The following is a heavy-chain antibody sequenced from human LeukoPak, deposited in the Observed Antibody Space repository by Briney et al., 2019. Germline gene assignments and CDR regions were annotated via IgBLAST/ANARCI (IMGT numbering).Heavy chain of an antibody. CDR1: GGSISSYY. D-gene: IGHD3-22*01. CDR3: ARHMYYYDSSGYPEWGYFDY. Sequence: SETLSLTCTVSGGSISSYYWSWIRQPPGKGLEWIGYIYYSGSTNYNPSLKSRVTISVDTSKNQSSLKLSSVTAADTAVYYCARHMYYYDSSGYPEWGYFDYWGQGTLVTVSS. CDR2: IYYSGST. V-gene: IGHV4-59*08. J-gene: IGHJ4*02.